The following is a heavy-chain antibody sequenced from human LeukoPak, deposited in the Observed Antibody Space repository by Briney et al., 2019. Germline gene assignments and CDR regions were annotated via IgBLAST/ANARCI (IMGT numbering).Heavy chain of an antibody. Sequence: PSQTLSLTCTVSGGSIISGDYYWSWIRQPPGRGLEWLGYIYYSGSTYYNPSLKSRVTISVDTSKNQFSLKLSSVTAADTAVYYCARDSDITPYYYGMDVWGQGTTVTVSS. V-gene: IGHV4-30-4*01. D-gene: IGHD3-3*01. J-gene: IGHJ6*02. CDR2: IYYSGST. CDR3: ARDSDITPYYYGMDV. CDR1: GGSIISGDYY.